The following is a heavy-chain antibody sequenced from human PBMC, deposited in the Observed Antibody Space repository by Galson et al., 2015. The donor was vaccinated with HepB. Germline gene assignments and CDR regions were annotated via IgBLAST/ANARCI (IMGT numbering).Heavy chain of an antibody. Sequence: SLRLSRAASGFTVSSNYMSWVRQAPGKGLEWVSVIYSGGSTYYADSVKGRFTISRDNSKNTLYLQMNSLRAEDTAVYYCAREGKDCSSTSCYPYWYFDLWGRGTLVTVSS. CDR1: GFTVSSNY. V-gene: IGHV3-53*01. D-gene: IGHD2-2*01. CDR2: IYSGGST. CDR3: AREGKDCSSTSCYPYWYFDL. J-gene: IGHJ2*01.